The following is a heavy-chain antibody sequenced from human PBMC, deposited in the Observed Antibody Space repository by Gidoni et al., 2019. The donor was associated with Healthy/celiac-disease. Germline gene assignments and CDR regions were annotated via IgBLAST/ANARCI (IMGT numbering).Heavy chain of an antibody. V-gene: IGHV3-49*04. CDR2: IRSKAYGGTT. CDR1: GFTFGDYA. CDR3: TRDSVATVTTHYYYGMDV. D-gene: IGHD4-17*01. Sequence: EVQLVESGGGLVQPGRSLRLSCTASGFTFGDYAMSWVRQAPGKGLEWVGIIRSKAYGGTTEYAASVKGRFTISRDDSKSIAYLQMNSLKTEDTAVYYCTRDSVATVTTHYYYGMDVWGQGTTVTVSS. J-gene: IGHJ6*02.